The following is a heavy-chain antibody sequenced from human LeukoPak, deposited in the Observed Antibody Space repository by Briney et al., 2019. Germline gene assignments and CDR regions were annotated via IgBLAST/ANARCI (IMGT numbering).Heavy chain of an antibody. Sequence: GGSLRLSCAASGFTFSSYGMHWVRQAPGKGLEWVAVIWYDGSNKYYADSVKGRFTISRDNSKNTPYLQMNSLRAEDTAVYYCARGDFWSGYYSSFDYWGQGTLVTVSS. V-gene: IGHV3-33*01. J-gene: IGHJ4*02. D-gene: IGHD3-3*01. CDR3: ARGDFWSGYYSSFDY. CDR2: IWYDGSNK. CDR1: GFTFSSYG.